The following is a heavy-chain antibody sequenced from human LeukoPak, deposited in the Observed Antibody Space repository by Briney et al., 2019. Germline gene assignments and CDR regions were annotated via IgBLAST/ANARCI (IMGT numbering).Heavy chain of an antibody. CDR1: GDSISSYY. CDR2: IFPGGST. Sequence: SETLSLTCTVSGDSISSYYWSWIRQPPGKGLEWIGYIFPGGSTNSNPSLKSRVTISVDTSKNQFSLKVSSVTAADTAIYYCARSPPAPKEFDYWGQGTLVTVSS. CDR3: ARSPPAPKEFDY. V-gene: IGHV4-4*09. D-gene: IGHD2-2*01. J-gene: IGHJ4*02.